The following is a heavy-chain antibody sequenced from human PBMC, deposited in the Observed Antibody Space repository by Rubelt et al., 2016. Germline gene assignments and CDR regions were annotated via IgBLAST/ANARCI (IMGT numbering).Heavy chain of an antibody. CDR2: IYPDDSDT. J-gene: IGHJ4*02. Sequence: GAEVKKPGESLKISCKGSGYSFTSYWIGWVRQMPGKGLDWMGIIYPDDSDTRYSPSFHGQVTISADKSHSTAYLQWRSLKASDTAMYYCYVASYNWNDYWGQGTLVTVSS. CDR3: YVASYNWNDY. D-gene: IGHD1-20*01. CDR1: GYSFTSYW. V-gene: IGHV5-51*01.